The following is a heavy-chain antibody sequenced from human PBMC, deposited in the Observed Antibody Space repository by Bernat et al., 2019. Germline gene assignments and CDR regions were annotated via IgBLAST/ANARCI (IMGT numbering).Heavy chain of an antibody. CDR1: GFTLSTYA. D-gene: IGHD4-23*01. CDR2: IAGDGGGI. CDR3: AKYGNGRSVRYFDL. J-gene: IGHJ2*01. Sequence: EVQLLESGGGSVQPGESLRLSCAASGFTLSTYAMTWVRQAPWKGLEWVSVIAGDGGGIHHADSVKGRFTISRDNSKNTLYLHMNSLRVEDTAVYYCAKYGNGRSVRYFDLWGRGTLVTVSS. V-gene: IGHV3-23*01.